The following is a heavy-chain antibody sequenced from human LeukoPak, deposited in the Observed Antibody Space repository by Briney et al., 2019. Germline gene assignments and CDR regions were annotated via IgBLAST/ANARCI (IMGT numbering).Heavy chain of an antibody. Sequence: PSETLSLTCTVSGGSISSSNYCWGWIRQPPGKGLEWIGSICYSGSTFYNPSLKSRGTLSVDTSKNQFSLRLSSVTAADTALYYCARGYGPNTSGWDYWGQGTLVTVSS. CDR3: ARGYGPNTSGWDY. V-gene: IGHV4-39*07. CDR1: GGSISSSNYC. D-gene: IGHD6-19*01. J-gene: IGHJ4*02. CDR2: ICYSGST.